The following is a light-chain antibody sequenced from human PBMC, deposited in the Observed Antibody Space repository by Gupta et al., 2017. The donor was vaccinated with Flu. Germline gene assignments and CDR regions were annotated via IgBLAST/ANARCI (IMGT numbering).Light chain of an antibody. CDR2: ESS. CDR3: TQAEQFPST. V-gene: IGKV2-24*01. Sequence: VTLGKSASSSCSSSQRRVHGEGNNYLTWFPQTPGQPSRLLIYESSHRGSGVPDRFSGSGAGTDFTFKIRRVEAEDVGIYYCTQAEQFPSTFGQGTKLEIK. J-gene: IGKJ2*02. CDR1: QRRVHGEGNNY.